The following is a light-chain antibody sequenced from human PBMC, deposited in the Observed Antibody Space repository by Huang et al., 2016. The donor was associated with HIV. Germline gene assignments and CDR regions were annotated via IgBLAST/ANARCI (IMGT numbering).Light chain of an antibody. V-gene: IGKV1-9*01. CDR3: QQFNSYPFI. CDR1: QGITNY. Sequence: IQLTQSPSSVSAFVGDRVAITCRASQGITNYVAWYQKKPGKAPKLRMYAASTLERGVPPRFSGSWSGTDFTLAISSLQPEDSATYYCQQFNSYPFIFGGGTKVEIK. J-gene: IGKJ4*01. CDR2: AAS.